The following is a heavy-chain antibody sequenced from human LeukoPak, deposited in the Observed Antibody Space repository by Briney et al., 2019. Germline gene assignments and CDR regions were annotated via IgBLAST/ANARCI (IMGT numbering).Heavy chain of an antibody. V-gene: IGHV4-30-4*01. CDR3: ARAVGYCSGGSCYWPDY. J-gene: IGHJ4*02. D-gene: IGHD2-15*01. CDR2: IYYSGST. Sequence: SQTLSLTCTVSGGSISSGDYYWSCIRQPPGKGLEWIGYIYYSGSTYYNPSLKSRVTISVDTSKNQFSLKLSSVTAADTAVYYCARAVGYCSGGSCYWPDYWGQGTLVTVSS. CDR1: GGSISSGDYY.